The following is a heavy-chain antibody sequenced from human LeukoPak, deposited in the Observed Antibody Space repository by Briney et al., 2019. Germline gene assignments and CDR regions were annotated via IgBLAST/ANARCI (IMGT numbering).Heavy chain of an antibody. CDR3: ATLDVDTAMVDY. J-gene: IGHJ4*02. CDR2: IYYSGST. Sequence: PSETVSLTCTVSGGSINSYYWSWIRQPPGKGLEWIGYIYYSGSTNYNPSLKSRVTISVDTSKNQFSLKLSSVTAADTAVYYCATLDVDTAMVDYWGQGTLVTVSS. D-gene: IGHD5-18*01. V-gene: IGHV4-59*01. CDR1: GGSINSYY.